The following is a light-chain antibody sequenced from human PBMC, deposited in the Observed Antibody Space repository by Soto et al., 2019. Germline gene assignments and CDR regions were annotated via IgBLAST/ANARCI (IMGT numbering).Light chain of an antibody. CDR3: SSYASSSTPFV. J-gene: IGLJ1*01. CDR1: YSDVGGYNR. Sequence: QSALTQPASVSGSPGQSITISCTGTYSDVGGYNRVSWYQQHPGKAPKFIIYEVSYRPSGVSNRFSGSKSGNTASLTISGLLGEDEADYYCSSYASSSTPFVFGTGTKVTVL. V-gene: IGLV2-14*01. CDR2: EVS.